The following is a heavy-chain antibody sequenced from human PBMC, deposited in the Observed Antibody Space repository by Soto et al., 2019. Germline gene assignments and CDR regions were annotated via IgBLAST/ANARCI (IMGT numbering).Heavy chain of an antibody. V-gene: IGHV3-23*01. Sequence: RRLSCAASGFTFSSYAMSWVRQAPGKGLEWVSAISGSGGSTYYADSVKGRFTISRDNSKNTLYLQMNSLRAEDTAVYYCAASIAVAGYYFDYWGQGTMVTVYS. J-gene: IGHJ4*02. CDR1: GFTFSSYA. CDR2: ISGSGGST. D-gene: IGHD6-19*01. CDR3: AASIAVAGYYFDY.